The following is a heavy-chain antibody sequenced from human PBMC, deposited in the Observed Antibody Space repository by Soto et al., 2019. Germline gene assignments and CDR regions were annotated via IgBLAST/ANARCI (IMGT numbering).Heavy chain of an antibody. Sequence: EVQLVESGGGLVQPGGSMRLSCAASGFSFSGLWVHWVRQAAGEGLVWVSRISHDGSSTSYADSVEGRFTITRDNARNTGYLQMDRLRVEDRVVNYCTSLYMAVAYFAFDMWGEGTMVTVSS. D-gene: IGHD3-16*01. CDR1: GFSFSGLW. J-gene: IGHJ3*02. CDR3: TSLYMAVAYFAFDM. V-gene: IGHV3-74*01. CDR2: ISHDGSST.